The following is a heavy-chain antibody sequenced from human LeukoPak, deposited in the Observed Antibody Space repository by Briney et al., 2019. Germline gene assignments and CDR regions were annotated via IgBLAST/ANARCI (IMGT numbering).Heavy chain of an antibody. D-gene: IGHD3-9*01. CDR1: GYTFAAYY. CDR3: ARDFDDMTDY. J-gene: IGHJ4*02. CDR2: IRPNSGVT. Sequence: GASVKVSCKASGYTFAAYYMYWVRQAPGQGLEWMGWIRPNSGVTNYTQKFQGRVTMTRDTSINTAYMELSSLTSDDTAVYFCARDFDDMTDYWGQGTLVTVSS. V-gene: IGHV1-2*02.